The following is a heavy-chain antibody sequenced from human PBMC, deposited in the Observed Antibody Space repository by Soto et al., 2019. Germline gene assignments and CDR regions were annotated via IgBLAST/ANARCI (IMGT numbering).Heavy chain of an antibody. CDR1: GFTFSSYS. V-gene: IGHV3-21*01. CDR2: ISSSSSYI. CDR3: ARDSIVVVTARPLDY. J-gene: IGHJ4*02. D-gene: IGHD2-21*02. Sequence: PVGSLRLSCAASGFTFSSYSMNWVRQAPGKGLEWVSSISSSSSYIYYADSVKGRFTISRDNAKNSLYLQMNSLRAEDTAVYYCARDSIVVVTARPLDYWGQGTLVTVSS.